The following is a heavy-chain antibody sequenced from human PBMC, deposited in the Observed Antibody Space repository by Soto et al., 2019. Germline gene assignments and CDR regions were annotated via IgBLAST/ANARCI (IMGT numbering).Heavy chain of an antibody. CDR1: GFTFSSYW. CDR3: AREYYYDSSGYYYLDC. CDR2: INCDGSST. Sequence: GGSLRLSCAASGFTFSSYWMHWVRQAPGKGLVWVSGINCDGSSTNYADSVKGRFTISRDNGKNTLYQQMNSLRAEETDVYYCAREYYYDSSGYYYLDCWGKGTMVTVSS. D-gene: IGHD3-22*01. V-gene: IGHV3-74*01. J-gene: IGHJ4*02.